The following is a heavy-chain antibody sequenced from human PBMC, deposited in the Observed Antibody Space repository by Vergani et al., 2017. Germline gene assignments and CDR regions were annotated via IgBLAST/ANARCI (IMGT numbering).Heavy chain of an antibody. D-gene: IGHD6-6*01. Sequence: QVQLVQSGAEVKKPGSSVKVSCKASGGTFSSYAIIWVRQAPGQGLEWMGGIIPVFGTANYGRKFQGRVTINADGSRNTAYMELSSLRSEDTAVYYCARGQGRAARSSWGDYYYGMDVWGQGTTVTVSS. CDR1: GGTFSSYA. CDR2: IIPVFGTA. V-gene: IGHV1-69*01. J-gene: IGHJ6*02. CDR3: ARGQGRAARSSWGDYYYGMDV.